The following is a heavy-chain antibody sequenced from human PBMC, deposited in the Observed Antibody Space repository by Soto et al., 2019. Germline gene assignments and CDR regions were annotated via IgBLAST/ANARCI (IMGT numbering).Heavy chain of an antibody. J-gene: IGHJ4*02. CDR2: ISSDGRNE. D-gene: IGHD1-1*01. CDR3: ARGGTPYFDY. V-gene: IGHV3-30*04. Sequence: LRLSCVASVFTFNSDGMVWVRQAPGKGLKWVATISSDGRNEHYGNSVNGRFTVSRDNSKNTLYLQMNSLRAEDTAVYYCARGGTPYFDYWGQGTLVTVSS. CDR1: VFTFNSDG.